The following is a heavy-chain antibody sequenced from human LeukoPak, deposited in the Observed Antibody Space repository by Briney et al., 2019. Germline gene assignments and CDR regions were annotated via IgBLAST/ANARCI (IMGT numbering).Heavy chain of an antibody. CDR1: GYTFTDYY. J-gene: IGHJ6*02. Sequence: ASVKVSCKASGYTFTDYYIHWVRQAPGQGLEWMGWLNPNNGGTNYAQKCQGGVTMTRDTSISTAHMELSRLRSDDTAVYYCASYTVTKGKYYYYYGMDVWGQGTTVTVSS. CDR3: ASYTVTKGKYYYYYGMDV. CDR2: LNPNNGGT. D-gene: IGHD4-11*01. V-gene: IGHV1-2*02.